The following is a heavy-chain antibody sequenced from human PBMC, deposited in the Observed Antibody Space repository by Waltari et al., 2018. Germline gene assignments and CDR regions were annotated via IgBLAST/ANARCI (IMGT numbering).Heavy chain of an antibody. D-gene: IGHD6-19*01. CDR3: AKDLGIAVAVLSDY. Sequence: EVQLLESGGGLVQPGGSLRLSCAASGFTFSSYAMSWVRQAPGKGLEWVSAISGSGGSTDLADSVKGRFTISRDNSKITLYLQINSLRAEDTAVYYCAKDLGIAVAVLSDYWGQGTLVTVSS. J-gene: IGHJ4*02. V-gene: IGHV3-23*01. CDR2: ISGSGGST. CDR1: GFTFSSYA.